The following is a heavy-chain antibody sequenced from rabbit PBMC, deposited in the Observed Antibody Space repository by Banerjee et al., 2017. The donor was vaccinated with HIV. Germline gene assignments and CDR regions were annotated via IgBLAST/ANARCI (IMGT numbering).Heavy chain of an antibody. V-gene: IGHV1S40*01. CDR1: GFTISSSYY. D-gene: IGHD4-1*01. Sequence: QSLEESGGGLVQPEGSLALTCKASGFTISSSYYMCWVRQAPGKGLEWIGCIYAGDGNTYYASWAKGRFTISKTSSTTVTLQMTSLTAADTATYFCARDRGDWGYYFNLWGPGTLVTVS. CDR3: ARDRGDWGYYFNL. J-gene: IGHJ4*01. CDR2: IYAGDGNT.